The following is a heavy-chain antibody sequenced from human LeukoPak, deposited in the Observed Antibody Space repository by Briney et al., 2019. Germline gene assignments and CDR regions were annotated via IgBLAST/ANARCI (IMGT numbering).Heavy chain of an antibody. CDR2: ISGSGGST. Sequence: GGSLRLSCAASGFTFSSYAMSWVRQAPGKGLEWVSAISGSGGSTYYADSVKGRFTISRDNSKNTLYLQMNSLGAEDTAVYYCAKGSRPRYCSSTSCPEDVWGQGTTVTVSS. CDR1: GFTFSSYA. J-gene: IGHJ6*02. CDR3: AKGSRPRYCSSTSCPEDV. V-gene: IGHV3-23*01. D-gene: IGHD2-2*01.